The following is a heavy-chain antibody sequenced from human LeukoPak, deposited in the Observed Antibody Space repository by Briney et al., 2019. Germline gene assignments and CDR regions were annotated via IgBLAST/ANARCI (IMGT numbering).Heavy chain of an antibody. Sequence: GGSLRLSCAVSVFTFSNAWMRWVRQAPGKGLEWVGRIKSKTDGGTTDYAAPVKGRFTISRDDSKNTLYLQMNSLKTEDTAVYYCTTLYAMAAAGVDYWGQGTLVTVSS. CDR2: IKSKTDGGTT. J-gene: IGHJ4*02. CDR1: VFTFSNAW. V-gene: IGHV3-15*01. CDR3: TTLYAMAAAGVDY. D-gene: IGHD6-13*01.